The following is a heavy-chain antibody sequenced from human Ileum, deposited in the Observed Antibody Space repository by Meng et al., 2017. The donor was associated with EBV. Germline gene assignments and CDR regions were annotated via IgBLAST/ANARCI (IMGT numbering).Heavy chain of an antibody. J-gene: IGHJ4*02. CDR3: ARRPTGIDY. V-gene: IGHV4-34*12. Sequence: QGQLTQWGAGLFKPSDTLSLTCAVKGGSLSGAYWNWIRQPPGKGLEWIGEIIHGGSPSYNPSLKSRVTISIDTSKNQLSLMLSSVTAADTAVYYCARRPTGIDYWGQGTLVTVSS. CDR1: GGSLSGAY. D-gene: IGHD2-8*02. CDR2: IIHGGSP.